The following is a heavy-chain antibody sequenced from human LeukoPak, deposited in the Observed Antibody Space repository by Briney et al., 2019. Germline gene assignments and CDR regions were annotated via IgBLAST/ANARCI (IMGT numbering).Heavy chain of an antibody. CDR3: ARVASAVYSDY. CDR2: INPDSGGT. V-gene: IGHV1-2*02. Sequence: ASGKVSCKASGYTFTGYYIHWVRQAPGQGLEWMGWINPDSGGTTYAQNFQGRVTMTRDTSISTAYMELNRLRSDDTAVFYCARVASAVYSDYWGQGTLVTVSS. J-gene: IGHJ4*02. CDR1: GYTFTGYY.